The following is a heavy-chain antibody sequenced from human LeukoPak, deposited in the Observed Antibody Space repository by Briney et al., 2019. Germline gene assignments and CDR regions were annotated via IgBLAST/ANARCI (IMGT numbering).Heavy chain of an antibody. CDR2: VYYSGTT. V-gene: IGHV4-59*08. J-gene: IGHJ6*03. Sequence: SETLSLTCTVSGGSISSYYWSWVRQPPGKGLEWIGYVYYSGTTNYNPSLKTRVTISVDTSKNQFSLKLSSVTAADTAVYYCARTIFWDYYYYMDVWGKGTPVTVSS. CDR1: GGSISSYY. CDR3: ARTIFWDYYYYMDV. D-gene: IGHD3-9*01.